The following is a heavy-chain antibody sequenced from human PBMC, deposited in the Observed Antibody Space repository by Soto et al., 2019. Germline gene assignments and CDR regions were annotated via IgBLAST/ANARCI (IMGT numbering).Heavy chain of an antibody. CDR1: GFTFSHYA. V-gene: IGHV3-30*18. CDR2: MSYDGSNE. CDR3: AKDGSHTVDY. J-gene: IGHJ4*02. D-gene: IGHD1-26*01. Sequence: QVQLVESGGGVVQPGRSLRLSCAASGFTFSHYAMHWVRQAPGKGLEWVALMSYDGSNEYYADSVKGRFTISRDNSKNTLYLQMNSLRAEDTAVYYCAKDGSHTVDYWGQGTLVTVSS.